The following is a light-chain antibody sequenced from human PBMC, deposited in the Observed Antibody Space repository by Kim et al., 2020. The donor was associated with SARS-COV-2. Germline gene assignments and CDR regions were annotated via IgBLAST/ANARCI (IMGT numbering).Light chain of an antibody. J-gene: IGKJ4*01. CDR1: PGASSY. Sequence: SLSPGYSATLSCRASPGASSYLAWYKQKPGQAPRPLIYDASNRATGIPARFSGSGSGTDFTLTISSLEPEDFAVYYCQQRSNWLTFGGGTKVDIK. V-gene: IGKV3-11*01. CDR3: QQRSNWLT. CDR2: DAS.